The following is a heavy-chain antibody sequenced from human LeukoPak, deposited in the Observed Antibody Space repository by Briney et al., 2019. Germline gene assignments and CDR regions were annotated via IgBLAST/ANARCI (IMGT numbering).Heavy chain of an antibody. CDR2: INHSGST. Sequence: SETLSLTCAVSGGSISSGGYSWSWIRQPPGKGLEWIGEINHSGSTNYNPSLKSRVTISVDTSKNQFSLKLSSVTAADTAVYYCARGPHYYDSSAPPRYWGQGTLVTVSS. CDR1: GGSISSGGYS. D-gene: IGHD3-22*01. CDR3: ARGPHYYDSSAPPRY. V-gene: IGHV4-34*01. J-gene: IGHJ4*02.